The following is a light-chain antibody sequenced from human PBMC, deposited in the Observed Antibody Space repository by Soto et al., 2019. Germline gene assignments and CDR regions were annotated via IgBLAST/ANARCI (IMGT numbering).Light chain of an antibody. V-gene: IGKV1-12*01. J-gene: IGKJ1*01. Sequence: DIHMTQSPSSVSASVGDRVTITCRASQGVGTWLAWYQQKPGKAPNLLIFGATALQSGVPSRFSGSGSGTDFTLIISNLQPEDFGTYYCQQSDSLPPTFGQGTKVEI. CDR1: QGVGTW. CDR3: QQSDSLPPT. CDR2: GAT.